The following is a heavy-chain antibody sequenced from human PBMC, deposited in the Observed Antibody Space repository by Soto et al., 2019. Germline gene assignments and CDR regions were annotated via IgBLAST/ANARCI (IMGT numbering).Heavy chain of an antibody. CDR2: ISSSSSYI. CDR1: GFTFSSYS. J-gene: IGHJ4*02. D-gene: IGHD6-19*01. CDR3: ARERGIYSSGWYF. Sequence: GSLRLSCAASGFTFSSYSMNWVRQAPGKGLEWVSSISSSSSYIYYADSVKGRFTISRDNAKNSLYLQMNSLRAEDTAVYYCARERGIYSSGWYFWGQGTLVTVSS. V-gene: IGHV3-21*01.